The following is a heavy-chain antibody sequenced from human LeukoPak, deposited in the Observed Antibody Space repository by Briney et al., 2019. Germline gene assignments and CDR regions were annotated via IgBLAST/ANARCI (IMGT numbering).Heavy chain of an antibody. V-gene: IGHV3-30*18. CDR3: AKASYYDSSGYSPGYY. D-gene: IGHD3-22*01. CDR2: ISYDGSNK. Sequence: GGSLRLPCAASGFTFSSYGMHWVRQAPGKGLEWVAVISYDGSNKYYADSVKGRFTISRDNSKNTLYLQMNSLRAEDTAVYYCAKASYYDSSGYSPGYYWDQGTLVTVSS. CDR1: GFTFSSYG. J-gene: IGHJ4*02.